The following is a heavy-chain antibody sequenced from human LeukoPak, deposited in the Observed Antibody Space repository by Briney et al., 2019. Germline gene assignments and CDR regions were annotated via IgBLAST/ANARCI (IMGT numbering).Heavy chain of an antibody. CDR3: AKGGVVAATPEYFQH. D-gene: IGHD2-15*01. CDR2: ISGSGGST. Sequence: PGGSLRLSCAASGFTFSSYAMSWVRQAPGKGLEWVSAISGSGGSTYCADSVKGRFTISRDNSKNTLYLQMNSLRAEDTAVYYCAKGGVVAATPEYFQHWGQGTLVTVSS. J-gene: IGHJ1*01. V-gene: IGHV3-23*01. CDR1: GFTFSSYA.